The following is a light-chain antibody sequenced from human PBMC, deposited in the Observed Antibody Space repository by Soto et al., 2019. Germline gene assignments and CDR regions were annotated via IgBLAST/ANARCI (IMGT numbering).Light chain of an antibody. CDR2: GNN. CDR1: NIGAGSD. V-gene: IGLV1-40*01. J-gene: IGLJ2*01. Sequence: QSVLTQPPSVSGAPGQRVTISCSNIGAGSDVHWYQHLPGTAPKLLIYGNNNRPSGVPDRFSGSKSGTSASLAATGLQAEDEGDYYCQSYDSRLSGWFFGGGTKLTVL. CDR3: QSYDSRLSGWF.